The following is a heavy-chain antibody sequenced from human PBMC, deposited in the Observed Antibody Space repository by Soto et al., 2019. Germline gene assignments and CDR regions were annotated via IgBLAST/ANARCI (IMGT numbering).Heavy chain of an antibody. J-gene: IGHJ4*02. CDR3: ARGNHYYDSSGYYGDY. V-gene: IGHV1-69*01. Sequence: QVQLVQSGAEVKKPGSSVKVSCKASGGTFSSYAISWVRQAPGQGLEWMGGIIPIFGTANYAQKFQGRVTITADESTSTAYMELGSLRSEDTSVYYCARGNHYYDSSGYYGDYWGQGTLVTVPS. D-gene: IGHD3-22*01. CDR2: IIPIFGTA. CDR1: GGTFSSYA.